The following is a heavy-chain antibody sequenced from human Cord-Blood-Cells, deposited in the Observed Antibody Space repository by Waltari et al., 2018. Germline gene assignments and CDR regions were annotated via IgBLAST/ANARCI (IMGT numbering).Heavy chain of an antibody. CDR2: IKQDGSEK. J-gene: IGHJ4*02. Sequence: EVQLVESGGGLVQPGGSLRLSCAASGFTFSSYWMSWVRQAPGKGLEWVANIKQDGSEKCYVDSVKGRFTISRDNAKNSLYLQMNSLRAEDTAVYYCARDPNVDTAMVYFDYWGQGTLVTVSS. CDR3: ARDPNVDTAMVYFDY. CDR1: GFTFSSYW. D-gene: IGHD5-18*01. V-gene: IGHV3-7*01.